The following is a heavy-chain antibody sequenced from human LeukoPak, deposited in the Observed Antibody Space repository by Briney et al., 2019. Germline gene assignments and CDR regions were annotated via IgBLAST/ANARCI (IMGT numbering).Heavy chain of an antibody. V-gene: IGHV3-30*18. CDR3: AKVRVVFNWNYAYYFDY. D-gene: IGHD1-7*01. CDR1: GFTFSNYA. Sequence: GGSLRLSCAASGFTFSNYAMHWVRQAPGKGLEWVAIISYDGSSKYYADSVKGRFTISRYNSNNTLYLQMNSLGPEDTAMYYCAKVRVVFNWNYAYYFDYWGQGTLVTVSS. J-gene: IGHJ4*02. CDR2: ISYDGSSK.